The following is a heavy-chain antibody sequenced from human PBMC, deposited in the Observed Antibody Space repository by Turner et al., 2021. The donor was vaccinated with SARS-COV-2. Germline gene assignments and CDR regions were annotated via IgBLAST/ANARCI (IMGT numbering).Heavy chain of an antibody. Sequence: QLLVQESGPALVKPSETLSLPCTVSAVSITSNRHYWGWVRQPPGKGLEWIGLTYYPGGSYYNPSLRGRVTISVDPSQNQFSLILRSVTAADTAVYYCVTSVRRSGYFQRWGQGSLVSVSS. CDR3: VTSVRRSGYFQR. CDR2: TYYPGGS. V-gene: IGHV4-39*01. J-gene: IGHJ1*01. CDR1: AVSITSNRHY.